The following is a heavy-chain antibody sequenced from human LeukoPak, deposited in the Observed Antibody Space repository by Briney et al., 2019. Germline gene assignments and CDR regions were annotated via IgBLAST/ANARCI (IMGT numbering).Heavy chain of an antibody. D-gene: IGHD6-6*01. CDR1: GFTFSSYG. J-gene: IGHJ4*02. CDR3: ARGYYISSSVFDY. V-gene: IGHV3-33*01. CDR2: IWYDGSKI. Sequence: GRSLRLSCAASGFTFSSYGMHWLRQAPGKGLEWVAVIWYDGSKIYYADSVKGRFTISRDNSKNTLYLQMDSLRVEDTAVYHRARGYYISSSVFDYWGQGTLVTVSS.